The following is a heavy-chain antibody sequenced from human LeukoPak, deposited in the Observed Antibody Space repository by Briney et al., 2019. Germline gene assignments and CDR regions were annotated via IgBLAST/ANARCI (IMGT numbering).Heavy chain of an antibody. V-gene: IGHV3-23*01. CDR1: GFTFASYA. J-gene: IGHJ5*02. Sequence: GGSLRLSCEASGFTFASYAMTWVRQAPGKGLEWVSSISATDGSTYYAYSVRGRFTISRDNTKNTLFLQISSLRAEDTALYYCVACSSASCYGDRFDPWGQGTLVTVSS. CDR2: ISATDGST. D-gene: IGHD2-2*01. CDR3: VACSSASCYGDRFDP.